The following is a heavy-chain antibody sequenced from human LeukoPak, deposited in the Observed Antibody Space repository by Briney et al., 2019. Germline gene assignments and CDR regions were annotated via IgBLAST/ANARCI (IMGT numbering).Heavy chain of an antibody. J-gene: IGHJ4*02. CDR3: ARMYSSSWYGVYYFDY. D-gene: IGHD6-13*01. CDR2: IYYSGST. CDR1: GGSISSSSYY. Sequence: SETLSLTCTVSGGSISSSSYYWGWIRQPPGKGLGWIGSIYYSGSTYYNPSLKSRVTISVDTSKNQFSLKLSSVTAADTAVYYCARMYSSSWYGVYYFDYWGQGTLVTVSS. V-gene: IGHV4-39*01.